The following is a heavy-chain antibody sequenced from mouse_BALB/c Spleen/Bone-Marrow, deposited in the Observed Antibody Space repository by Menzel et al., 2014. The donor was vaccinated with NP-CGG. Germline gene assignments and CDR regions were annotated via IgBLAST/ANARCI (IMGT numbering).Heavy chain of an antibody. CDR3: ARRDGSTYYYAMDY. CDR1: GYAFSNYW. D-gene: IGHD1-1*01. V-gene: IGHV1-80*01. J-gene: IGHJ4*01. CDR2: IYPGDGDT. Sequence: VKVVESGAELVRPGSSVKISCKASGYAFSNYWMNWVKQRPGQGLEWIGQIYPGDGDTNYNGKFKGKATLTADKSSSTAYMRLSSLTSEDSAVYFCARRDGSTYYYAMDYWGQGTSVTVSS.